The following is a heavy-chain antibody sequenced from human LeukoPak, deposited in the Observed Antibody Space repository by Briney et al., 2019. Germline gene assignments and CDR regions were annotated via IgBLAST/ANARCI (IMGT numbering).Heavy chain of an antibody. V-gene: IGHV3-23*01. CDR2: ISGTGGNT. J-gene: IGHJ3*02. CDR1: GFTFSNFA. Sequence: GGSLRLSCAASGFTFSNFAMSWVRQAPGKGLEWVSAISGTGGNTFYTDSVTGRLTISRDNSKNTLYVQMNSLRAEDTAVYYCAKTGGYYDTSDLYRPDVFDIWGQGTVVTVSS. D-gene: IGHD3-22*01. CDR3: AKTGGYYDTSDLYRPDVFDI.